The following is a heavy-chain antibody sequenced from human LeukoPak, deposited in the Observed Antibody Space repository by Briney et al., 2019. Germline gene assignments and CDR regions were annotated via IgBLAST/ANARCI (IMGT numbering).Heavy chain of an antibody. CDR2: IHMTGDT. Sequence: GGSLRLSCIASGFSFSSYDMHWVRQATGKGLECVSGIHMTGDTYYADSVKGRLTISRENAKISSYLQMNSLRAGDTAVYYCVRGRGYYDGRGYIKNVPFDIWGQGTTVTVSS. CDR3: VRGRGYYDGRGYIKNVPFDI. J-gene: IGHJ3*02. V-gene: IGHV3-13*01. CDR1: GFSFSSYD. D-gene: IGHD3-22*01.